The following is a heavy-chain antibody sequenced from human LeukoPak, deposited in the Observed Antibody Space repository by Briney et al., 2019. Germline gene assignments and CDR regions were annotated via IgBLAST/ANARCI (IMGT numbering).Heavy chain of an antibody. V-gene: IGHV4-38-2*02. CDR2: IYHSGST. Sequence: SETLSLTXTVSGYSISSGYYWGWIRQPPGKRLEWIESIYHSGSTYYNPSLKSRVTISVDTSKNQFSLKLSSVTAADTAVYYCARAIVVVAAINFDYWGQGTLVTVSS. CDR3: ARAIVVVAAINFDY. D-gene: IGHD2-15*01. J-gene: IGHJ4*02. CDR1: GYSISSGYY.